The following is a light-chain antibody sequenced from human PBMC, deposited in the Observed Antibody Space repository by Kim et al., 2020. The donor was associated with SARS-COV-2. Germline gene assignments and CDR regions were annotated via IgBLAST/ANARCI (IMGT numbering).Light chain of an antibody. V-gene: IGLV3-25*03. CDR3: QSADGSGTYV. CDR1: TLPEKQ. J-gene: IGLJ1*01. CDR2: KDN. Sequence: SYELTQPPSLSVSTGQPARITCSGDTLPEKQTYWYQQKSGQAPLLVINKDNERPSGIPGRFAGSSSGTTVTLSVSGVQAEDVADYYCQSADGSGTYVFGTGSKGTVL.